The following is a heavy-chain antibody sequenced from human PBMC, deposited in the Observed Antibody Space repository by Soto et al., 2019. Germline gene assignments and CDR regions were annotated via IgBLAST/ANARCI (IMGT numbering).Heavy chain of an antibody. CDR3: AKDREVRDYYYGMDV. Sequence: PGGSLRLSCAASGFTFSSYGMHWVRQAPGKGLEWVAVISYDGSNKYYADSVKGRFTISRDNSKNTLYLQMNSLRAEDTAVYYCAKDREVRDYYYGMDVWGQGTTVTVSS. J-gene: IGHJ6*02. CDR2: ISYDGSNK. D-gene: IGHD3-10*01. CDR1: GFTFSSYG. V-gene: IGHV3-30*18.